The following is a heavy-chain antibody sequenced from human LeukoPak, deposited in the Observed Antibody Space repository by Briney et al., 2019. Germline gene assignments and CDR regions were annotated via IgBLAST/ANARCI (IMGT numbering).Heavy chain of an antibody. J-gene: IGHJ4*02. Sequence: PGGSLRLSCAASGFTFSSYAMSWVRQSPGKGLEWVSAISGSGGSTYYADSVKGRFTISRDNSKNTLYLQMNSLRAEDTAVYYCAKPKGREPVGYFDYWGQGTLVTVSS. V-gene: IGHV3-23*01. CDR1: GFTFSSYA. CDR3: AKPKGREPVGYFDY. CDR2: ISGSGGST. D-gene: IGHD1-1*01.